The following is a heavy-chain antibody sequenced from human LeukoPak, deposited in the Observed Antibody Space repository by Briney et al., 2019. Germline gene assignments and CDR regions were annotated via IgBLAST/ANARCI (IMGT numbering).Heavy chain of an antibody. Sequence: GGSLRLSCAASGFTFSNAWMSWVRQAPGKGLEWVGRIKSKTDGGTTDYAAPVKGRFTISRDDSKNTLYLQMNSLKTEDTAVYYCTTGPYFRVVVAATPARSLPPWGQGTLVTVSS. CDR3: TTGPYFRVVVAATPARSLPP. CDR1: GFTFSNAW. J-gene: IGHJ5*02. V-gene: IGHV3-15*01. D-gene: IGHD2-15*01. CDR2: IKSKTDGGTT.